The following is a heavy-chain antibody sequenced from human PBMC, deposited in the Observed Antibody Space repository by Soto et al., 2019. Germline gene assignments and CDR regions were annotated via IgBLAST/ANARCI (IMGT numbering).Heavy chain of an antibody. J-gene: IGHJ6*02. D-gene: IGHD5-18*01. V-gene: IGHV4-30-4*01. CDR2: IYYTGST. CDR1: GGSISSGDYY. Sequence: SETLSLTCNVSGGSISSGDYYWTWIRQSPGKGLEWIGYIYYTGSTFYSPSLKSRVTISLDTSENHFSLDMNSVTAADTAVYFCARVSGHNTGYYSVYFMDVWGQGTTVTSP. CDR3: ARVSGHNTGYYSVYFMDV.